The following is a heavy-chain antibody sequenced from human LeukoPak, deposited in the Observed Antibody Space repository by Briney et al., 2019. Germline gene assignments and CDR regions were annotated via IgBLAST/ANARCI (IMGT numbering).Heavy chain of an antibody. V-gene: IGHV3-48*02. J-gene: IGHJ4*02. CDR2: ISSSSSTI. D-gene: IGHD1-26*01. CDR3: ARVTVVGANHIDY. CDR1: GFTFSSYG. Sequence: GGSLRLSCAASGFTFSSYGMNWVRQAPGKGMEWVSYISSSSSTIHYVDSVKGRFTISRDNAKNSLYLQMNSLGDEDTAVYFCARVTVVGANHIDYWGRGTLVTVSS.